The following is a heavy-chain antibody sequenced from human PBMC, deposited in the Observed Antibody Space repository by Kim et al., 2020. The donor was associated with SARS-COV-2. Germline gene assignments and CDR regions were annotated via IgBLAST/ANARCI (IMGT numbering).Heavy chain of an antibody. CDR3: AVGGDIVVVVAKEGYYGMDV. V-gene: IGHV1-69*13. J-gene: IGHJ6*02. CDR2: IIPIFGTA. CDR1: GGTFSSYA. Sequence: SVKVSCKASGGTFSSYAISWVRQAPGQGLEWMGGIIPIFGTANYAQKFQGRVTITADESTSTAYMELSSLRSEDTAVYYCAVGGDIVVVVAKEGYYGMDVWGQGTTVTVSS. D-gene: IGHD2-15*01.